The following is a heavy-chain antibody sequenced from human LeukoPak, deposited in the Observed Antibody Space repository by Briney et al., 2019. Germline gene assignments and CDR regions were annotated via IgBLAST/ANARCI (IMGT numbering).Heavy chain of an antibody. CDR1: GGSISSYY. CDR2: IYYSGST. Sequence: SETLSLTCTISGGSISSYYWSWIRQPPGKGLEWIGYIYYSGSTNYNPSLKSRVTISVDTSKNQFSLKLSSVTAADTAIYYCARLVKQQRVIYYFDYWGQGTLVTVSS. V-gene: IGHV4-59*08. D-gene: IGHD6-13*01. J-gene: IGHJ4*02. CDR3: ARLVKQQRVIYYFDY.